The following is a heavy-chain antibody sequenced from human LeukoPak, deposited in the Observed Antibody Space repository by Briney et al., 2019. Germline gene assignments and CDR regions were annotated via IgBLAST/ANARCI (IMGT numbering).Heavy chain of an antibody. CDR1: GGSFSGYY. V-gene: IGHV4-34*01. CDR3: ARGPSLDY. J-gene: IGHJ4*02. Sequence: SETLSLTCAVYGGSFSGYYWSWIRQPPGKGLEWIGEINHSGSTNYNPSLKSRVTISVDTSKNQFSLKLSSVTAADTAVYYCARGPSLDYWGQGTLGTVSS. CDR2: INHSGST.